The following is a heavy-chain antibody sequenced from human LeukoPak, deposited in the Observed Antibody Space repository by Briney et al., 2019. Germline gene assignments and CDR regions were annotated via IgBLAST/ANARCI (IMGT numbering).Heavy chain of an antibody. CDR2: ISGSSSYI. D-gene: IGHD5-12*01. V-gene: IGHV3-21*04. CDR3: ALIVATMGNFDY. Sequence: PGGSLRLSCAASGFTFSSYSMNWVRQAPGKGLEWVSSISGSSSYIYYADSVKGRFTISRDNAKNSLYLQMNSLRAEDTAVYYCALIVATMGNFDYWGQGTLVTVSS. CDR1: GFTFSSYS. J-gene: IGHJ4*02.